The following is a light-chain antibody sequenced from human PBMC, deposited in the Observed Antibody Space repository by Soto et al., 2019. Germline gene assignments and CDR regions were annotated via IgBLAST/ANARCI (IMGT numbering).Light chain of an antibody. J-gene: IGKJ1*01. CDR3: QQYDDWPET. V-gene: IGKV3-15*01. Sequence: EKVMTQSPATLSVSPGERATLSCRASQSVSSYLAWYQQKPGQAPRLLIYDASTRATGVPARFSGSGSGTEFTLIISSLQSEDLAVYYCQQYDDWPETFGQGTKVEIK. CDR1: QSVSSY. CDR2: DAS.